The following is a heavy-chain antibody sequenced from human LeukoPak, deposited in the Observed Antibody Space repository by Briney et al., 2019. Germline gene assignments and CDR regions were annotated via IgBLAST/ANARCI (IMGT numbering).Heavy chain of an antibody. CDR2: IYSGGST. CDR1: GFTVSSNY. V-gene: IGHV3-66*01. CDR3: VRGRYCSGGSCYSGWFDP. Sequence: GGSLRLSCAASGFTVSSNYMSWVRQAPGKGLEWVSVIYSGGSTYYADFVKGRFTISRDNSKNTLYLQMNSLRAEDTAVYYCVRGRYCSGGSCYSGWFDPWGQGTLVTVSS. D-gene: IGHD2-15*01. J-gene: IGHJ5*02.